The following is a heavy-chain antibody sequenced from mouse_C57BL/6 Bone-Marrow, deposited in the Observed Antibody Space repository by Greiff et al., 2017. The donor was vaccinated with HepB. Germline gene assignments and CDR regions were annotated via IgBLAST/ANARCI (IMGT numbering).Heavy chain of an antibody. CDR1: GYTFTDYE. D-gene: IGHD2-1*01. CDR3: TRVRFYYGNYDY. J-gene: IGHJ2*01. CDR2: IDPETGGT. V-gene: IGHV1-15*01. Sequence: QVQLKQSGAELVRPGASVTLSCKASGYTFTDYEMHWVKQTPVHGLEWIGAIDPETGGTAYNQKFKGKAILTADKSSSTAYMELRSRTSEDAAVYYCTRVRFYYGNYDYWGQGTTLTVSS.